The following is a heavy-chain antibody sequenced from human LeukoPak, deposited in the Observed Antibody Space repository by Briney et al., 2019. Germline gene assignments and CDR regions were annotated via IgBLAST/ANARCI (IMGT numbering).Heavy chain of an antibody. CDR2: IYSGGAT. CDR3: ARDPSAVALGTYG. CDR1: GVTVGNNY. D-gene: IGHD6-13*01. Sequence: GGSLRLSCAASGVTVGNNYMIWVRQAPGKGLVWVSRIYSGGATNYADSVKGRFTISRDCSKNTLFLQLNSLRAEDTAVYYCARDPSAVALGTYGWGQGTLVTVSS. V-gene: IGHV3-66*01. J-gene: IGHJ4*02.